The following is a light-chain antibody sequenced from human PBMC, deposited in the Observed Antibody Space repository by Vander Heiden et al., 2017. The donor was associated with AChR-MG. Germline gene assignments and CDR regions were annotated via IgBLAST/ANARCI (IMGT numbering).Light chain of an antibody. Sequence: QSVLPQPPSSSAPPGPGVTISCSGSSANSGSNYVYGYQQRPGTAPRLRIYSNDQRPSGVPDRFSCSKSGTSASLAISGLRSEDEADYYCTAWDDSLSGPVFGGGTKLTVL. CDR3: TAWDDSLSGPV. CDR1: SANSGSNY. J-gene: IGLJ2*01. V-gene: IGLV1-47*02. CDR2: SND.